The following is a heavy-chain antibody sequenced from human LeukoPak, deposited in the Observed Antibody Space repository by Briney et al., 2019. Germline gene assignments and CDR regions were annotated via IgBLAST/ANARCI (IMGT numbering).Heavy chain of an antibody. CDR3: ARPVYYDSSGDAFDI. D-gene: IGHD3-22*01. CDR2: IYPVDSDT. Sequence: GEPLKISCKDSGYSFTSYWIGWVRQMPGKGLEWMGIIYPVDSDTRYSPSFQGQVTISADKSISTAYLQWSSLKASDTAMYYCARPVYYDSSGDAFDIWGQGTMVTVSS. J-gene: IGHJ3*02. CDR1: GYSFTSYW. V-gene: IGHV5-51*01.